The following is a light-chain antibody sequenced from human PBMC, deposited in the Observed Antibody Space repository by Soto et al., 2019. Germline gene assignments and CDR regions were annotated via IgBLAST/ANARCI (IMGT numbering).Light chain of an antibody. CDR1: QSVNHN. V-gene: IGKV3-15*01. Sequence: DRVMKQSPATLSASPGESTTLSCRASQSVNHNLAWYHQKPGQPPRLLIYGASSRAPGVPARFSGSGTGTDFTLTISRLEPEDFAVYYCQQYGSSPLFGPGTKVDIK. CDR2: GAS. J-gene: IGKJ3*01. CDR3: QQYGSSPL.